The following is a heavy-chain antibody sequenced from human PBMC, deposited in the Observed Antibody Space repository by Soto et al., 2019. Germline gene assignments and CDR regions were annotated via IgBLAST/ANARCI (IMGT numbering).Heavy chain of an antibody. CDR2: IIPIFGTA. V-gene: IGHV1-69*01. D-gene: IGHD6-6*01. J-gene: IGHJ4*02. CDR1: GGTFSSYA. CDR3: ARVWYSSSPSPKVFDY. Sequence: QVQLVQSGAEVKKPGSSVKVSCKASGGTFSSYAISWVRQAPGQGLVWMGGIIPIFGTANYAQKFQGRVTITADESTSTGDMELSSLRSEDPAVYYCARVWYSSSPSPKVFDYWGQGTLVTVSS.